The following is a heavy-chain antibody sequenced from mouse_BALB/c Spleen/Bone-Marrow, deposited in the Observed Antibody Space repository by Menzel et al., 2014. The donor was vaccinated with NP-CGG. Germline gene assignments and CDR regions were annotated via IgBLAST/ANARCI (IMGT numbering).Heavy chain of an antibody. Sequence: EVQLQESGPGLVKPSQSLSLTCTVTGYSITSDYAWNWIRQFPGNKLEWMGYISYSGSTSYNPSLKSRISITRDTSKKKFFLQLNYVTTEDTATYYCAREISYFDYCGQGTTLTVSS. J-gene: IGHJ2*01. CDR2: ISYSGST. CDR1: GYSITSDYA. D-gene: IGHD2-4*01. V-gene: IGHV3-2*02. CDR3: AREISYFDY.